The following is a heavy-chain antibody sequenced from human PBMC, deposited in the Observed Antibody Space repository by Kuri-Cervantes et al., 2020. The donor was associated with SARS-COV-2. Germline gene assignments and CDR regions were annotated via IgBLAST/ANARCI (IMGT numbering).Heavy chain of an antibody. CDR2: INHSGST. CDR1: GGSFSGYY. V-gene: IGHV4-34*01. J-gene: IGHJ4*02. CDR3: ARGRCGRNYDFWSGYNTPFDY. D-gene: IGHD3-3*01. Sequence: ESLKISCAVYGGSFSGYYWNWVRQPPGQGLEWIGEINHSGSTNYNPSLKRRVTISVDTSKNQFSLKLSSVTAADTAVYYCARGRCGRNYDFWSGYNTPFDYWGQGTLVTVSS.